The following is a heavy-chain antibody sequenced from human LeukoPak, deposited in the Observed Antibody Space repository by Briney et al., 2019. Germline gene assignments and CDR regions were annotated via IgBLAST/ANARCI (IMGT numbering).Heavy chain of an antibody. J-gene: IGHJ3*02. Sequence: PGGSLRLSCAASGFTFSSYWMSWVRQAPGKGLEWVANIKQDGSEKYYVDSVKGRFTISRDNAKNSLYLQMNSLRAEDTAVYYCARDWESGYENDAFDIWGQGTMVTVSS. V-gene: IGHV3-7*01. CDR3: ARDWESGYENDAFDI. D-gene: IGHD5-12*01. CDR2: IKQDGSEK. CDR1: GFTFSSYW.